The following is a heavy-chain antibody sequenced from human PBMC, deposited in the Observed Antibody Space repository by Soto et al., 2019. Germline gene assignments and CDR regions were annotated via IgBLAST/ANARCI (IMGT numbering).Heavy chain of an antibody. Sequence: EVQLVESGGGLVQPGGSLRLSCAASGFTFSSYSMNWVRQAPGKGLEWVSYISSSSSTIYYADSVKGRFTISRDNAKNSLYLQMNSLRDEDMAVYYCARDGGSGYRPNNWFDPWGQGTLVTVSS. CDR1: GFTFSSYS. V-gene: IGHV3-48*02. J-gene: IGHJ5*02. CDR2: ISSSSSTI. CDR3: ARDGGSGYRPNNWFDP. D-gene: IGHD3-22*01.